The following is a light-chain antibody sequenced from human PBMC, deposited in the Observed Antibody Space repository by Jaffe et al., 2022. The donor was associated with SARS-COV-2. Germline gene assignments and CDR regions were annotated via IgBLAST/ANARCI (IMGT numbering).Light chain of an antibody. V-gene: IGKV2-28*01. Sequence: DIVMTQSPLSLPVTPGEPASISCRSSQSLLHGNGYNYLDWYLQKPGQSPQLLIYLGSNRASGVPDRFSGSGSGTDFTLEISRVEAEDVGVYYCMQAVQSPWTFGQGTKLEIK. CDR1: QSLLHGNGYNY. CDR2: LGS. J-gene: IGKJ1*01. CDR3: MQAVQSPWT.